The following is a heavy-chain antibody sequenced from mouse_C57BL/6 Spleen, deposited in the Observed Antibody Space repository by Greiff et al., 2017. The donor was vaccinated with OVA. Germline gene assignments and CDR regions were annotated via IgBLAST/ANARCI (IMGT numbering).Heavy chain of an antibody. Sequence: QVQLQQPGAELVRPGTSVTLSCKASGYTFTSYWMHWVKQRPGQGLEWIGVIDPSDSYTNYNQKFKGKATLTVEPSSSTAYMQLSILTSEDSAVYYCARSKGPGSYAMDYWGQGTSVTVSS. CDR1: GYTFTSYW. CDR3: ARSKGPGSYAMDY. CDR2: IDPSDSYT. V-gene: IGHV1-59*01. D-gene: IGHD3-3*01. J-gene: IGHJ4*01.